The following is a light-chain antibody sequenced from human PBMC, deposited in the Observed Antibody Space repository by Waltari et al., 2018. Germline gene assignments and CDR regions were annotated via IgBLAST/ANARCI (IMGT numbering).Light chain of an antibody. CDR2: GKE. CDR1: SLSTSY. V-gene: IGLV3-19*01. J-gene: IGLJ2*01. CDR3: SSRNGRASQVV. Sequence: SSGLTQDPAVSVALGQTIRITCRGSSLSTSYASRYQVKTGQAPVLVMFGKEKRPSGVPDRISGESSETTSSLIITGAQAEDEADYYCSSRNGRASQVVFAGGTKVTVL.